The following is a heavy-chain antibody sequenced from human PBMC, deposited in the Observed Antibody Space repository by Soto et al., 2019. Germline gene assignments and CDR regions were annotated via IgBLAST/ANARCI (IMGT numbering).Heavy chain of an antibody. CDR3: ASASGYYDSSGYYGVYFDY. CDR2: IYYSGST. D-gene: IGHD3-22*01. Sequence: SETLSLTCTVSGGSISSGDYYWSWIRQPPGKGLGWIGYIYYSGSTYYNPSLKSRVTISVDTSKNQFSLKLSSVTAADTAVYYCASASGYYDSSGYYGVYFDYWGQGTLVTVSS. J-gene: IGHJ4*02. CDR1: GGSISSGDYY. V-gene: IGHV4-30-4*01.